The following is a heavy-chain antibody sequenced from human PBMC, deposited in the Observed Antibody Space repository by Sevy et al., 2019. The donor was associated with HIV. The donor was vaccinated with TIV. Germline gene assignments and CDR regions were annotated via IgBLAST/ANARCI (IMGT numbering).Heavy chain of an antibody. J-gene: IGHJ4*02. CDR1: GFTFSSYE. D-gene: IGHD6-13*01. Sequence: GGSLRLSCAASGFTFSSYEMNWVRQTPGKGLEWVSYISSTGSTIYYADSVKGRFTISRDNAKNSLYLQMSSLRAEDTAVYYCATDAPGSSIVDYWGQGTLVTVSS. CDR3: ATDAPGSSIVDY. CDR2: ISSTGSTI. V-gene: IGHV3-48*03.